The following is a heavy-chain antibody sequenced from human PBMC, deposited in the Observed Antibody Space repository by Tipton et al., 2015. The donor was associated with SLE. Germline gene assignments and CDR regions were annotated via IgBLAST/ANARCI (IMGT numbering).Heavy chain of an antibody. J-gene: IGHJ6*03. V-gene: IGHV4-59*08. CDR3: ARSYSSSWYDYYYYMDV. CDR2: IYYSGST. CDR1: GGSISSHY. Sequence: TLSLTCTVSGGSISSHYWSWIRQPPGKGLEWIGYIYYSGSTNYNPSLKSRVTISVDTSKNQFSLKLSSVTAADTAVYYCARSYSSSWYDYYYYMDVWGKGTTVTVSS. D-gene: IGHD6-13*01.